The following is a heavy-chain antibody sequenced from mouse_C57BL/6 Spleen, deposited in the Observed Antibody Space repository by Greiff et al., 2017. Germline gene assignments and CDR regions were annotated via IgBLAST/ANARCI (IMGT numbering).Heavy chain of an antibody. V-gene: IGHV5-4*01. Sequence: EVQLVESGGGLVQPGGSLKLSCAASGFTFSSYAMSWVRQTPAKRLEWVATISDGGSYPYYPDTVKGRFTISRDNAKNNLYMQRSHLKSEDTAMYYCARDGGLRHYFDYWGQGTTLTVSS. CDR1: GFTFSSYA. CDR3: ARDGGLRHYFDY. J-gene: IGHJ2*01. CDR2: ISDGGSYP. D-gene: IGHD2-4*01.